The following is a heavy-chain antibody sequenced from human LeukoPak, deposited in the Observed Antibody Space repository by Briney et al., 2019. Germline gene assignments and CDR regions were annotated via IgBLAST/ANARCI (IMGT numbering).Heavy chain of an antibody. CDR1: GFTFSSYA. V-gene: IGHV3-30*01. CDR2: ISYDGSNK. J-gene: IGHJ4*02. CDR3: ARASGLASFDY. Sequence: GRSLRLSCAASGFTFSSYAMHWVRQAPGKGLEWVAVISYDGSNKYYADSVKGRFTISRDNSKNTLYLQVNSLRAEDTAVYYCARASGLASFDYWGQGTLVTVSS. D-gene: IGHD3/OR15-3a*01.